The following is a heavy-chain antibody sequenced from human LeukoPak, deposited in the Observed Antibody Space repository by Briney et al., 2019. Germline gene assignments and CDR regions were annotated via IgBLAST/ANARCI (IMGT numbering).Heavy chain of an antibody. V-gene: IGHV3-73*01. D-gene: IGHD5-18*01. J-gene: IGHJ4*02. CDR1: GFTFSGSA. Sequence: QTGGSLKLSCAASGFTFSGSAMHWVRQASGKGLGWVGRIRSKLNSYATAYAASVKGRFTISRDDSKNTAYLQMNSLKTEDTAVYYCTRTAMVTGFDSWGQGTLVTVSS. CDR3: TRTAMVTGFDS. CDR2: IRSKLNSYAT.